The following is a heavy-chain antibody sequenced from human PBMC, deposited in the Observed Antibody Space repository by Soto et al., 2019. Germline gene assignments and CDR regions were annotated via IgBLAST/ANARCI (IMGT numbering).Heavy chain of an antibody. D-gene: IGHD4-17*01. V-gene: IGHV1-69*01. CDR3: ARSLEGTTVTTWFDT. CDR1: ADTFNSYS. CDR2: ITPVFGTA. Sequence: QVQLVQSGAEVKKPGSSVKVSCKASADTFNSYSLSWLRQAPGQRLEWIGGITPVFGTADYAQSFEDRLTITADDSTSTVYMELSSLRSDDTAVHYCARSLEGTTVTTWFDTRVQGALVTVSS. J-gene: IGHJ5*02.